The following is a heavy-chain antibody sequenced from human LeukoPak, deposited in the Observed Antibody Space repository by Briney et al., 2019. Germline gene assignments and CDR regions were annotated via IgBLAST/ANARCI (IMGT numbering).Heavy chain of an antibody. J-gene: IGHJ4*02. CDR3: ARGDIVVVPAAIEDVYYFDD. V-gene: IGHV1-46*01. D-gene: IGHD2-2*02. Sequence: ASVKVSCKASGYTFTSYYMHWVRQAPGQGLEWMGIINPSGGSTSYAQKFQGRVTMTRDMSTSTVYMELSSLRSEDTAVYYCARGDIVVVPAAIEDVYYFDDWGQGTLVTVSS. CDR2: INPSGGST. CDR1: GYTFTSYY.